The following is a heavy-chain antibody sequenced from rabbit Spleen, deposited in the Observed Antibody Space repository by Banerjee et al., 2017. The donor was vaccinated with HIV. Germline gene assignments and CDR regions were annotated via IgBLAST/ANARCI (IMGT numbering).Heavy chain of an antibody. CDR2: IEGGNSAFS. CDR1: GFSFSDRDV. D-gene: IGHD8-1*01. J-gene: IGHJ6*01. Sequence: QEQLVESGGGLVKPEGSLTLTCKASGFSFSDRDVMCWVRQAPGKGLEWIACIEGGNSAFSYFASWAKGRFTISKTSSTTVTLQMTSLTAADTATYFCARDSGSSFSSYGMDLWGPGTLVTVS. CDR3: ARDSGSSFSSYGMDL. V-gene: IGHV1S45*01.